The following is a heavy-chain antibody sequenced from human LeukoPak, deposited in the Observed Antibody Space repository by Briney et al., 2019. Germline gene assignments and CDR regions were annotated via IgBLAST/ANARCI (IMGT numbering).Heavy chain of an antibody. CDR3: ARAVPYDGSGYPDY. CDR1: GYTFTSYG. CDR2: ISGYNGDT. Sequence: GASVKVSCKASGYTFTSYGISWVRQAPGQGLEWMGWISGYNGDTNYAQKFQGRVTMTTDTSTSTAYMELRSLRSDDTAVYYCARAVPYDGSGYPDYWGQGTLVTVSS. D-gene: IGHD3-22*01. J-gene: IGHJ4*02. V-gene: IGHV1-18*01.